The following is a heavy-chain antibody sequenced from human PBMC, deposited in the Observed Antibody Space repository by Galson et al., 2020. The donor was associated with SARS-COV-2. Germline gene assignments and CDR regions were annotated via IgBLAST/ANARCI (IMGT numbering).Heavy chain of an antibody. J-gene: IGHJ5*02. V-gene: IGHV4-34*01. D-gene: IGHD6-13*01. CDR3: ARGRYSSSWYGLGYWFDP. CDR2: INHSGST. CDR1: GGSFSGYY. Sequence: SQTLSLTCAVYGGSFSGYYWSWIRQPPGKGLEWIGEINHSGSTNYNPSLKSRVTISVDTSKNQFSLKLSSVTAADTAVYYCARGRYSSSWYGLGYWFDPWGQGTLVTVSS.